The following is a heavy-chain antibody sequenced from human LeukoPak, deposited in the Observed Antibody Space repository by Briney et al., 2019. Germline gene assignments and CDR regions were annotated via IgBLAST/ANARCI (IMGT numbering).Heavy chain of an antibody. Sequence: PSETLSLTCTGSGGSISSYYWSWIRQPPGKGLEGIGYIYYSGSTNYNPSLKSRVTISVDTSKNQFSLKLSSVTAADTAVYYCARGRTDYVDAFDIWGQGTMVTVSS. CDR1: GGSISSYY. J-gene: IGHJ3*02. V-gene: IGHV4-59*01. D-gene: IGHD4-17*01. CDR2: IYYSGST. CDR3: ARGRTDYVDAFDI.